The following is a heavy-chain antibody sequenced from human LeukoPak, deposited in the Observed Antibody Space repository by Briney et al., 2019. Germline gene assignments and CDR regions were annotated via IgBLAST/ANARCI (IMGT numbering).Heavy chain of an antibody. D-gene: IGHD2-15*01. CDR2: FSWNSGGI. V-gene: IGHV3-9*01. CDR1: GFTFDDYA. CDR3: AKGSTVYCSGGSCTAFDY. Sequence: GRSLRLSCAASGFTFDDYAMHWVRQAPGKGLGWVSGFSWNSGGIGYADSVKGRFPISRDNAKNSLYLQMNSLRAEDTALYYCAKGSTVYCSGGSCTAFDYWGQGTLVTVSS. J-gene: IGHJ4*02.